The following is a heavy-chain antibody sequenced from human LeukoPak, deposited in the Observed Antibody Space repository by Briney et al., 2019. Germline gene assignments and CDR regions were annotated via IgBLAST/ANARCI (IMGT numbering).Heavy chain of an antibody. J-gene: IGHJ4*02. CDR3: AKGARGYPHY. CDR2: ISYDGSNK. CDR1: GFTFSCYG. V-gene: IGHV3-30*18. D-gene: IGHD2-15*01. Sequence: GGSLRLSCAASGFTFSCYGMHWVRQAPGKGLEWVAVISYDGSNKYYADSVKGRFTISRDNSKNTLYLQMNSLRAEDTAVYYCAKGARGYPHYWGQGTLVTVSS.